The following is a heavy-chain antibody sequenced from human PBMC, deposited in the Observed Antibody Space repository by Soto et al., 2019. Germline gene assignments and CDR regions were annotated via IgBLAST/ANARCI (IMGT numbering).Heavy chain of an antibody. CDR1: GGSISSYY. CDR2: IYYSGST. Sequence: ETLSLTCTVSGGSISSYYWSWIRQPPGKGLEWIGYIYYSGSTNYNPSLKSRVTISVDTSKNQFSLKLSSVTAADTAVYYCARQREDCSSTSCYRWFDPWGQGTLVTVSS. D-gene: IGHD2-2*01. CDR3: ARQREDCSSTSCYRWFDP. V-gene: IGHV4-59*08. J-gene: IGHJ5*02.